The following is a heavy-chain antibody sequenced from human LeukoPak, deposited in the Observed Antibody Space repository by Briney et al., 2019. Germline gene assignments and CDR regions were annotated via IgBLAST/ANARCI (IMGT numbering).Heavy chain of an antibody. V-gene: IGHV3-30*18. Sequence: PGRSLRLSCAASGFTFSSHGMHWVRQAPGKGLEWLALMSYDGTNKVYADSVKGRFTISRDNSKNTLYLEMNNLRAEDAAVYYCAKRGYCSGGRCYSFHFDYWGQGTLVTVSS. CDR2: MSYDGTNK. D-gene: IGHD2-15*01. J-gene: IGHJ4*02. CDR3: AKRGYCSGGRCYSFHFDY. CDR1: GFTFSSHG.